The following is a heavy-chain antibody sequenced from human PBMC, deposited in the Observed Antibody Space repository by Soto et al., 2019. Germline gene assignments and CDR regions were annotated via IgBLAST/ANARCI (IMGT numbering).Heavy chain of an antibody. CDR3: AKDRVVGHEVVPDATCVDY. D-gene: IGHD2-2*01. CDR2: IGGSGGST. J-gene: IGHJ4*02. V-gene: IGHV3-23*01. Sequence: GGSLRLSCAASGFTFSSYAMSWVRQAPGKGLEWVSAIGGSGGSTYYADSVKGRFTISRDNSKNTLYLQMNSLRAEDTAVYCGAKDRVVGHEVVPDATCVDYWGQGT. CDR1: GFTFSSYA.